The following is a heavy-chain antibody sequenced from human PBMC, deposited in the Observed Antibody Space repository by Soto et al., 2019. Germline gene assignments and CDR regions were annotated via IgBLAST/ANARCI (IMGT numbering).Heavy chain of an antibody. J-gene: IGHJ6*02. Sequence: SLRLSCAASGFTFSSYGMHWVRQAPGKGLEWVAVIWYDGSNKYYADSVKGRFTISRDNFKNTLYLQMNSLRAEDTAVYYCARDLYYYDSSGYLYYYGMDVWGQGTTVTVSS. D-gene: IGHD3-22*01. CDR3: ARDLYYYDSSGYLYYYGMDV. CDR1: GFTFSSYG. V-gene: IGHV3-33*01. CDR2: IWYDGSNK.